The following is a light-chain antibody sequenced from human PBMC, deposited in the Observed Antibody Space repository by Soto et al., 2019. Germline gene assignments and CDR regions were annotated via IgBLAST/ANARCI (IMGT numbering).Light chain of an antibody. CDR1: QSVSRY. V-gene: IGKV1-39*01. CDR3: QQSYTTLRS. CDR2: AIS. Sequence: DILLTQSPSSLSASVGDRVTITCRASQSVSRYLAWYQHRPEEAPKLLIYAISNLQSGVPSRFSGSGSGTDFTLTISSLQPEDFATYYCQQSYTTLRSFGQGTRVEVK. J-gene: IGKJ1*01.